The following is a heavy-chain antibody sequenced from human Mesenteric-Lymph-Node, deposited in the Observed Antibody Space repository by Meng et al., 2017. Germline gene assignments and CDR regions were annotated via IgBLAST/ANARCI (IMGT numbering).Heavy chain of an antibody. D-gene: IGHD3-9*01. CDR3: AKGRANYFGTKHNYFDS. CDR2: VPHSGSP. Sequence: VPLPASAPGLVTPSATLPLTFPVSAGSLSSRNLWRWVRQPPGQWLDWFGEVPHSGSPPYNPSLASRVSISVDKPKKQFSLTLNSVTAADTAVYYCAKGRANYFGTKHNYFDSWGQGTLVTVSS. CDR1: AGSLSSRNL. J-gene: IGHJ5*01. V-gene: IGHV4-4*02.